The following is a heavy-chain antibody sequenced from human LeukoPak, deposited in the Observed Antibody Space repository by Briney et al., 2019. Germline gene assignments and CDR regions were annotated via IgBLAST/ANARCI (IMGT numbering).Heavy chain of an antibody. CDR2: IYHSGST. CDR1: GDSISDSKYF. Sequence: SETLSLTCTVFGDSISDSKYFWSWIRQPPGKGLEWIGYIYHSGSTYYNPSLKSRVTISVDRSKNQFSLKLSSVTAADTAVYYCARDPYDFWSGYWDYWGQGTLVTVSS. D-gene: IGHD3-3*01. J-gene: IGHJ4*02. V-gene: IGHV4-30-2*01. CDR3: ARDPYDFWSGYWDY.